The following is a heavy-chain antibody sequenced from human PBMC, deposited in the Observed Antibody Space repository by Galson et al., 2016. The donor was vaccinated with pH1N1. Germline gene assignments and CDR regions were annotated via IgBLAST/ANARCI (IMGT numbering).Heavy chain of an antibody. CDR2: IKQDGSEI. CDR1: GFSFSSCW. Sequence: SLRLSCAASGFSFSSCWMSWVRQAPGKGLEWVANIKQDGSEIHYMDSVKGRFTISRDNAKSSVYLQMNSLRAEDTAVYYCTRKIGADWGQGTLLTVSS. CDR3: TRKIGAD. V-gene: IGHV3-7*01. D-gene: IGHD3-22*01. J-gene: IGHJ4*02.